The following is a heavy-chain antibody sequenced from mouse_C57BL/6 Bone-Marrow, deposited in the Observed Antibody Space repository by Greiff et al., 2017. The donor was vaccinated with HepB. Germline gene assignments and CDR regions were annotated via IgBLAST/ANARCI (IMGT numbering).Heavy chain of an antibody. V-gene: IGHV2-9-1*01. D-gene: IGHD2-5*01. Sequence: VKLQESGPGLVAPSQSLSITCTVSGFSLTSYAISWVRQPPGKGLEWLGVIWTGGGTNYNSALKSRLSISKDNSKSQVFLKMNSLQTDDTARYYCARNGGYYSNYVSWFAYWGQGTLVTVSA. J-gene: IGHJ3*01. CDR1: GFSLTSYA. CDR3: ARNGGYYSNYVSWFAY. CDR2: IWTGGGT.